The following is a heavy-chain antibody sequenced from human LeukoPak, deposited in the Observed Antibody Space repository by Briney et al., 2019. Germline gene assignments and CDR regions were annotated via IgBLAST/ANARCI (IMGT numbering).Heavy chain of an antibody. J-gene: IGHJ4*02. CDR3: AKSLCVWGSYHSVDY. CDR2: ISYDGSNK. CDR1: GFTFSSYG. D-gene: IGHD3-16*02. Sequence: PGGSLRLSCAASGFTFSSYGMHWVRQAPGKGLEWVAVISYDGSNKYYADSVKGRFTISRDNSKNTLYLQMNSLRAEDTAVYYCAKSLCVWGSYHSVDYWGQGTLVTVSS. V-gene: IGHV3-30*18.